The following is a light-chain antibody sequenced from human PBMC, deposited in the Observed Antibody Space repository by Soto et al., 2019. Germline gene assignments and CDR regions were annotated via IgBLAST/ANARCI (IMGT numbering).Light chain of an antibody. CDR1: SIDVGAYNY. V-gene: IGLV2-14*01. CDR3: SSYSSSNTFVV. J-gene: IGLJ2*01. CDR2: EVS. Sequence: QSALTQPASVSGSPGQSITISCTGTSIDVGAYNYVSWYQHHPGKAPKLIISEVSNRPSGVSNRFSGSKSGNTASLTIAGLQTEDEADYYCSSYSSSNTFVVFGGGTQLTVL.